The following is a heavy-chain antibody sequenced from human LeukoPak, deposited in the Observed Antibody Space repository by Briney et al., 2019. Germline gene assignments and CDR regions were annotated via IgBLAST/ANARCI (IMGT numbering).Heavy chain of an antibody. CDR3: ARDSQRILPSD. Sequence: GGSLGLSCAASGFTFSSYWMHWVRQAPGKGLVWVSRINSDGSSTNYGDSVKGRFTISRDNAKNTLYLQMNSLRAEDTAVYYCARDSQRILPSDWGQGTLVTVSS. CDR1: GFTFSSYW. J-gene: IGHJ4*02. D-gene: IGHD2-15*01. CDR2: INSDGSST. V-gene: IGHV3-74*01.